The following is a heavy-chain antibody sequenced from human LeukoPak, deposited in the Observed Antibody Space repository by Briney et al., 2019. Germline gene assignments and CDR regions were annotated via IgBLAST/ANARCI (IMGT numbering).Heavy chain of an antibody. CDR3: ARVRGYNPADRYFDY. J-gene: IGHJ4*02. CDR2: IKQDGNEK. V-gene: IGHV3-7*01. D-gene: IGHD5-24*01. CDR1: GFTFSRYR. Sequence: GGSLRLSCEASGFTFSRYRMTWVRQVPGKGLEWVANIKQDGNEKYYVDSVRGRFTISRDNTKDSLYLQMNSLRAEDTAVYYCARVRGYNPADRYFDYWGQGTLVTVSS.